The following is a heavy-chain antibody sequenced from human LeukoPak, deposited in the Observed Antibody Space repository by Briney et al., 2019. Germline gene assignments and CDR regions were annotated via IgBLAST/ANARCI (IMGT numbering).Heavy chain of an antibody. CDR1: GFTFSDYY. D-gene: IGHD5-18*01. CDR3: ATLNSFGNDY. CDR2: IGTSGSTI. V-gene: IGHV3-11*04. Sequence: PGGSLRLSCVASGFTFSDYYMTWVRLAPGKGLEWVSYIGTSGSTIYYADSVGGRFTISRDNAKNSLYLQMDSLRVEDTAVYYCATLNSFGNDYWGQGVLVTVSS. J-gene: IGHJ4*02.